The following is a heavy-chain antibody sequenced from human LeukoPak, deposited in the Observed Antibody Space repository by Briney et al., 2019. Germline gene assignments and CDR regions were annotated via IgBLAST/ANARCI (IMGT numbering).Heavy chain of an antibody. Sequence: GEALKISCRGSGYSFTTNWISWVRQLPGKGLEWMGRIDPDDSYTKYRPSLQGHVTISVDKSIGTAYLQWSNLQASDTAMYYCARMWGLRGVIYSFDVWGQGTLVTVSS. CDR3: ARMWGLRGVIYSFDV. V-gene: IGHV5-10-1*01. D-gene: IGHD3-10*01. CDR1: GYSFTTNW. J-gene: IGHJ3*01. CDR2: IDPDDSYT.